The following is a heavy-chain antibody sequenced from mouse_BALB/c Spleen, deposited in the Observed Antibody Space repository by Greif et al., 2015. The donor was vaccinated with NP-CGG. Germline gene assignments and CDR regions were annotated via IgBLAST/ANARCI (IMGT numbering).Heavy chain of an antibody. Sequence: DVKLAESGGGLVQPGGSLKLSCAASGFTFSSYAMSWVRQTPEKRLEWVAYISNGGGSTYYPDTVKGRFTISRDNAKNSLYPQMSSLKSEDTAMYYCARGTMITAWFAYWGQGTLVTVSA. CDR2: ISNGGGST. CDR3: ARGTMITAWFAY. D-gene: IGHD2-4*01. J-gene: IGHJ3*01. CDR1: GFTFSSYA. V-gene: IGHV5-12-2*01.